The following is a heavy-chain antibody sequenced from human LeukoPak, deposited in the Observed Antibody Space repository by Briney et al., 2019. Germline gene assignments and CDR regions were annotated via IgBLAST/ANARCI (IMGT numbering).Heavy chain of an antibody. Sequence: PGGSLSLSCAASGFPVSSNYMSGVRQAPGKGLEGVSVIYSGGSTYYADSVKGRFTISRDNSKNTLYLQMNSLRAEDTAVYYCASLRGSYSFYYYYMDVWGKGTTVTVSS. CDR1: GFPVSSNY. V-gene: IGHV3-53*01. CDR2: IYSGGST. D-gene: IGHD3-16*01. J-gene: IGHJ6*03. CDR3: ASLRGSYSFYYYYMDV.